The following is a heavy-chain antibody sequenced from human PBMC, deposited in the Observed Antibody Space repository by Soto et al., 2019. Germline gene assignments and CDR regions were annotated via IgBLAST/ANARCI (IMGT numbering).Heavy chain of an antibody. J-gene: IGHJ4*02. CDR3: ARTLYGDNVDY. CDR1: GYTFTSYD. Sequence: QVQLVQSGAEVKKPGASVKVSCKASGYTFTSYDINWVRQATGQGLEWMGWMNPNSGNTGDAQKFQGRVTMTRNTSITTAYMALSSLGSEDTAVYYWARTLYGDNVDYWGQGTLVTVSS. CDR2: MNPNSGNT. D-gene: IGHD4-17*01. V-gene: IGHV1-8*01.